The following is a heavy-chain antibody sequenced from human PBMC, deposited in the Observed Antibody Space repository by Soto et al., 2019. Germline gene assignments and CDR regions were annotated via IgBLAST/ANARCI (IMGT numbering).Heavy chain of an antibody. J-gene: IGHJ4*02. Sequence: QPGGSLRLSCEASGFTFSSYAMTWVRKAPGKGLEWVSSISGSGTSTYYADSVKGRITISRDNSKDTLFLQMNSLTAEDTAGYYCAKDPSSWSYWDFWGQGTLPSV. CDR3: AKDPSSWSYWDF. CDR2: ISGSGTST. CDR1: GFTFSSYA. V-gene: IGHV3-23*01. D-gene: IGHD2-2*01.